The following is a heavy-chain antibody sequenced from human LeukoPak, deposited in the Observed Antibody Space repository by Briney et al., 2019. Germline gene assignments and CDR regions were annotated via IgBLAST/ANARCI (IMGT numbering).Heavy chain of an antibody. CDR3: ARVTVSSSEVIFDY. D-gene: IGHD1-20*01. V-gene: IGHV3-74*01. Sequence: PGGSLRLSCAASGFTFSSYWMHWVRQAPGKGLVWVSRINSDGSTITYADSVKGRCTISRDNARNTLYLQMNSLRAEDTAVYYCARVTVSSSEVIFDYWGQGSLVTVSS. CDR2: INSDGSTI. J-gene: IGHJ4*02. CDR1: GFTFSSYW.